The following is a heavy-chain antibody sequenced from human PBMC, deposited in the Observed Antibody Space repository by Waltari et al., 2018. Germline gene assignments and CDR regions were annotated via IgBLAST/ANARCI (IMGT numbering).Heavy chain of an antibody. CDR1: GYSISSGYY. J-gene: IGHJ5*02. CDR2: IYHSGST. D-gene: IGHD3-3*01. V-gene: IGHV4-38-2*02. CDR3: ARRGITIFGVPPVSWFDP. Sequence: QVQLQESGPGLVTPSETLSLTCTVSGYSISSGYYWGWIRQPPGKGLEWIGSIYHSGSTSYHPTLMSRVTISVDTSKNQFSLKLSSVTAADTAVYYCARRGITIFGVPPVSWFDPWGQGTLVTVSS.